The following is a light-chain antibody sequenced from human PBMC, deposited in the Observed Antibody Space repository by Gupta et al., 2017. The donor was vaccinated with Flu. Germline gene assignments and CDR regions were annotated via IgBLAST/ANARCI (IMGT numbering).Light chain of an antibody. CDR1: NSNIERNP. J-gene: IGLJ3*02. V-gene: IGLV1-44*01. CDR2: SNN. CDR3: AAWDESLIGWV. Sequence: QSVLTQPPSVSGTPGQRVTISCSGSNSNIERNPVSWYQQVPGTAPKLLIYSNNQGPLGVPDRFSGDKYGASASLAISGRQSEDEADYYGAAWDESLIGWVFG.